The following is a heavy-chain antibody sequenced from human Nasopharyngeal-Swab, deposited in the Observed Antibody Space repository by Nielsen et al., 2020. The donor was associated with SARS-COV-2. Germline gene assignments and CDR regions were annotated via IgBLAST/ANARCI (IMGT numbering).Heavy chain of an antibody. V-gene: IGHV4-61*01. J-gene: IGHJ4*02. D-gene: IGHD1-26*01. CDR2: IYYSGST. CDR1: GGSVSSGSYY. Sequence: SETLSLTCTVSGGSVSSGSYYWSWIRQPPGKGLEWIGYIYYSGSTNYNPSLKSLVTISVDTSKNQFSLKLSSVTAADTAVYYCARDLVGATNYFDYWGQGTLVTVSS. CDR3: ARDLVGATNYFDY.